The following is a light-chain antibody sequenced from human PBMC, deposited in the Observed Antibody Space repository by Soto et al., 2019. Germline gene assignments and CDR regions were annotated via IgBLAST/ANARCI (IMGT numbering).Light chain of an antibody. CDR3: HQYGNSLTWT. CDR1: QSISSSY. J-gene: IGKJ1*01. V-gene: IGKV3-20*01. Sequence: EIVLTQSPGTLSLSPGERATLSCRASQSISSSYLAWYQQKPGQPPRLLIYGASRRDTGIPDRFSGSGSGTDFTLTISRLEPEDFAVYYCHQYGNSLTWTFGQGTKVEVK. CDR2: GAS.